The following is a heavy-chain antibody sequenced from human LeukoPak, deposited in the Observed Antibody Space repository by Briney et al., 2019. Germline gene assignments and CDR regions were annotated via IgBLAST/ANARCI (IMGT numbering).Heavy chain of an antibody. CDR3: AGESFDI. CDR2: ISKEGSMK. V-gene: IGHV3-30*04. J-gene: IGHJ3*02. Sequence: GGSLRLSCAASGFTFSNYAMDWVRQAPGKVLEWVAAISKEGSMKYYADSVKGRFTVSRDNSKNTLYLQMNSMKTEDTAVYYCAGESFDIWGQGTMVTVSS. CDR1: GFTFSNYA. D-gene: IGHD3-10*01.